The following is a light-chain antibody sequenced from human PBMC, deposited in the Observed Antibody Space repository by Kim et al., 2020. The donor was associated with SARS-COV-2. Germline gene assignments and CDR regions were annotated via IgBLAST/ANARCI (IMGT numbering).Light chain of an antibody. CDR1: SSDVGGYNY. Sequence: QSALTQPPSASGSPGQSVTISCTGTSSDVGGYNYVSWYQQHPGKAPKLIIFAVNKRPSGVPDRFSGSKSGNTASLTVSGLQAEDEADYYCSSYTGTDKLLFGGGTKVTVL. CDR3: SSYTGTDKLL. CDR2: AVN. V-gene: IGLV2-8*01. J-gene: IGLJ3*02.